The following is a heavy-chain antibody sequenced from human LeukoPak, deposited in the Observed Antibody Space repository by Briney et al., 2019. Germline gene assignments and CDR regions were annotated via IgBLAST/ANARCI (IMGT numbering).Heavy chain of an antibody. CDR1: GFTFSSYG. J-gene: IGHJ4*02. CDR3: ANRAHDSSGYYPGD. Sequence: GGSLRLSCAASGFTFSSYGMHWVRQAPGRGLEWVAFIRYDGYNRFYADSVKGRFTIPRDNSKNTLYLQMDSLRAEDTAVYYCANRAHDSSGYYPGDWGQGTLVTVSS. V-gene: IGHV3-30*02. CDR2: IRYDGYNR. D-gene: IGHD3-22*01.